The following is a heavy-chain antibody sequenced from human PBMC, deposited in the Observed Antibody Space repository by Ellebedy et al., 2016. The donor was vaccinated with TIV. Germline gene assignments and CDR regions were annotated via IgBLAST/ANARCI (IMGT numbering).Heavy chain of an antibody. CDR3: AREVTMVRGVIYGMDV. V-gene: IGHV1-18*01. J-gene: IGHJ6*02. D-gene: IGHD3-10*01. Sequence: ASVKVSXXASGYTFTSYGFSWVRQAPGQGLEWMGWISPYNGNTNYAQKLQGRVTMTTDTSTSTAYMELSSLRSEDTAVYYCAREVTMVRGVIYGMDVWGQGTTVTVSS. CDR2: ISPYNGNT. CDR1: GYTFTSYG.